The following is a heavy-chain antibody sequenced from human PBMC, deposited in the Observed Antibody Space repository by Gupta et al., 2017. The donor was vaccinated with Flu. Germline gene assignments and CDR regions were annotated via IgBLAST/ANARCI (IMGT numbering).Heavy chain of an antibody. CDR3: ARARPYSDTWYYFDD. D-gene: IGHD1-26*01. V-gene: IGHV1-2*02. J-gene: IGHJ4*02. Sequence: QVQLVQSGPEVEKPGASVKVSCKTSAYTFIAYTMHWVRQAPGQGLEWMGRINPTTGGTHYAQKFYGRVTLTTDTSVSTAYMELSGLISDDTAVYYCARARPYSDTWYYFDDWGQGTQVTVSS. CDR2: INPTTGGT. CDR1: AYTFIAYT.